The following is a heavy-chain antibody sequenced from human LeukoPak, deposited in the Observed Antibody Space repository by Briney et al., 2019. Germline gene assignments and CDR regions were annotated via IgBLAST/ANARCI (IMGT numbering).Heavy chain of an antibody. CDR3: ARVSRGGLLTQAGSGSYYVFDY. CDR1: GFTFSSYS. CDR2: ISSRSTFR. V-gene: IGHV3-21*04. J-gene: IGHJ4*02. Sequence: PGGSLRLSCAASGFTFSSYSMNWVRQAPGKGLEWVSSISSRSTFRNYGDSVKGRFTISRDNAKNSLYLQMNSLRSEDTAVYYCARVSRGGLLTQAGSGSYYVFDYWGQGTLVTVSS. D-gene: IGHD1-26*01.